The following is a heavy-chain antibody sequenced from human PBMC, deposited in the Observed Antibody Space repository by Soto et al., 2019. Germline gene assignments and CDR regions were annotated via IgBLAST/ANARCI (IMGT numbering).Heavy chain of an antibody. V-gene: IGHV3-23*01. J-gene: IGHJ4*02. Sequence: GGSLRLSCAASGFTYSSYAMSWVRQAPGKGLEWVSVVSGDGGYTHYAESVKGRFTISRDNSQSTLSLKMNNLRVDDPAIYYCAKCCTTVTHLDDWGQGTLFPVSP. CDR3: AKCCTTVTHLDD. CDR2: VSGDGGYT. D-gene: IGHD4-17*01. CDR1: GFTYSSYA.